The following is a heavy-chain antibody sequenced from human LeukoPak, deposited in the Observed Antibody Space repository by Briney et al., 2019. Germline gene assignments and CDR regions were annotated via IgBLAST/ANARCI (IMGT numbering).Heavy chain of an antibody. CDR2: IYAGGSDT. CDR3: GRSGHYGTDV. J-gene: IGHJ6*02. V-gene: IGHV5-51*01. CDR1: GYSFSSYW. D-gene: IGHD3-10*01. Sequence: GESLKISCTGSGYSFSSYWIAWVRQMPGKGLEWMGIIYAGGSDTRYSPSFQDQVTISVDKSINTAYLQWRSLKASDTAMYYCGRSGHYGTDVWGQGTTVTVSS.